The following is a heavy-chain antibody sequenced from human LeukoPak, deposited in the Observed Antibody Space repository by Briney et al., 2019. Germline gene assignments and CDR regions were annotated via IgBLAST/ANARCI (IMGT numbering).Heavy chain of an antibody. CDR2: TSTSGGST. CDR1: AFTFSSYA. Sequence: GGSLRLSCAASAFTFSSYAMSWVRQAPGKGLEWVSGTSTSGGSTYYADSVKGRFIISRDNSKNTVFLQMNSLRAEDTALYYCARRVGGTPDYWGLGTLVTVSS. J-gene: IGHJ4*02. D-gene: IGHD1-26*01. CDR3: ARRVGGTPDY. V-gene: IGHV3-23*01.